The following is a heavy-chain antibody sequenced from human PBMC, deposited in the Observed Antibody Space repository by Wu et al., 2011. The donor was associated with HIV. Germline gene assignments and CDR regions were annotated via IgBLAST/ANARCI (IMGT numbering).Heavy chain of an antibody. CDR2: IYPGDSDT. Sequence: VQLVQSGAEVKKPGESLKISCKGSGYSFTTYWIGWVRQMPGKGLEWMGIIYPGDSDTRYSPSFQGQVTISADKSISTAYLQWSSLKASDTAMYYCARRGLSGYDLAAGVHFAYWGQGTLGHRLL. CDR1: GYSFTTYW. CDR3: ARRGLSGYDLAAGVHFAY. J-gene: IGHJ4*02. D-gene: IGHD5-12*01. V-gene: IGHV5-51*01.